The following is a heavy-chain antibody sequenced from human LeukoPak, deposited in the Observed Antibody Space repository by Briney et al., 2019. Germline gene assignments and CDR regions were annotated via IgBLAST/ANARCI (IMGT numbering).Heavy chain of an antibody. V-gene: IGHV3-23*01. CDR3: AKRGIAAAASFDY. CDR2: LSGSGDYT. D-gene: IGHD6-13*01. J-gene: IGHJ4*02. CDR1: GFTFSTYA. Sequence: PGGSLRLSCAASGFTFSTYAMSWVRQAPGKGLEWVSTLSGSGDYTFYADSVKGRFTISRDNSKNTVYLQMNSLRVGDTAVYYCAKRGIAAAASFDYWGQGTLVTVSS.